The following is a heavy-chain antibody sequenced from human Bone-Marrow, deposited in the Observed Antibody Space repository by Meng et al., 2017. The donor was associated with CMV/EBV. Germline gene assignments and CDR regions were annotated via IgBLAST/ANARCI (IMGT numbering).Heavy chain of an antibody. CDR2: ISYDGSNK. Sequence: GESLKISCAASGFTFSEYTMNWVRQAPGKGLEWVAVISYDGSNKYYADSVKGRFTISRDNSKNTLYLQMNSLRAEDTAVYYCARDTVNYYYYYYGMDVWGQGTTVTVSS. D-gene: IGHD4-11*01. CDR1: GFTFSEYT. J-gene: IGHJ6*02. CDR3: ARDTVNYYYYYYGMDV. V-gene: IGHV3-30*04.